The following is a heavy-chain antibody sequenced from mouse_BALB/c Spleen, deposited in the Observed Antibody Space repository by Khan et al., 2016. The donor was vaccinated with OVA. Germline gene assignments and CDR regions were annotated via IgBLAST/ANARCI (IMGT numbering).Heavy chain of an antibody. V-gene: IGHV9-3-1*01. CDR3: ARPPYVSDTLDH. D-gene: IGHD1-1*01. CDR1: GYTFTNYG. CDR2: INTYTGEP. J-gene: IGHJ4*01. Sequence: QIQLVQSGPELKKPGETVTISCKASGYTFTNYGMNWVKQSPGKALKWMSWINTYTGEPTYADDFKRRIAFSLETSDSNAYLQINYVKTEDTATXICARPPYVSDTLDHWGQGTSVTVSS.